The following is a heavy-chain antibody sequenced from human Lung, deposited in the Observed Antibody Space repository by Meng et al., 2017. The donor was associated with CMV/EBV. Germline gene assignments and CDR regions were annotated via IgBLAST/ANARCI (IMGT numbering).Heavy chain of an antibody. CDR3: ARDPSNTSGRYAYFDY. CDR2: ISCYNGDT. J-gene: IGHJ4*02. D-gene: IGHD6-19*01. CDR1: GGTFTHHG. Sequence: QVQLVQSGAEVKKPGSSVKVSCKASGGTFTHHGISWIRQAPGQGLEWMGWISCYNGDTNYAQKFQGKVTMTTDTSTSTAYMDLRSLRSDDTAVYYCARDPSNTSGRYAYFDYWGQGTLVTVSS. V-gene: IGHV1-18*01.